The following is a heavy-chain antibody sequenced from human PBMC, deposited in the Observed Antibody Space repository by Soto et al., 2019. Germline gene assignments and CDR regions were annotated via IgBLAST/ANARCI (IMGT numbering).Heavy chain of an antibody. J-gene: IGHJ3*02. CDR3: ATGAYGWFAFDI. D-gene: IGHD4-17*01. V-gene: IGHV1-2*04. CDR2: INPNSGGT. Sequence: GASVKVSCKASGYSFTNFYIHWVRQAPGQGLEWMGRINPNSGGTNYAQKIQGWVTMTRDTSISTAYMELSRLISYDTAVYYCATGAYGWFAFDIWGQGTMVTVSS. CDR1: GYSFTNFY.